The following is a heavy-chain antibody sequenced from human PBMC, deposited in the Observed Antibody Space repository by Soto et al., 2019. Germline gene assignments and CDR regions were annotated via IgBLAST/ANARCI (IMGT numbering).Heavy chain of an antibody. D-gene: IGHD2-2*01. V-gene: IGHV3-48*03. Sequence: GGSLRLSCAGSGFTFSSYEMNWVRQAPGKGLEWVSYISSSGGTIYYADSVKGRFTISRDNAKNSLYLQMNSLRAEDTAVYYCARRFCSTSSCYLPFDYWGQGTLVTVSS. CDR3: ARRFCSTSSCYLPFDY. CDR2: ISSSGGTI. J-gene: IGHJ4*02. CDR1: GFTFSSYE.